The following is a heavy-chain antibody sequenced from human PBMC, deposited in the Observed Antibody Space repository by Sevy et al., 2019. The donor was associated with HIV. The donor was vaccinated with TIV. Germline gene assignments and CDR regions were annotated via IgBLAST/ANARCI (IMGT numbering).Heavy chain of an antibody. D-gene: IGHD3-3*01. CDR1: GFTFSNAW. CDR3: TADLVPIRFLGSFDP. Sequence: GGSLRLSCAASGFTFSNAWMSWVRQAPGKGLEWVGRIKSKTDGGTTDDAAPVKGRLTISRDDSKSKLYLQMNSLKTEDTAVYYCTADLVPIRFLGSFDPWGQGTLVTVSS. CDR2: IKSKTDGGTT. J-gene: IGHJ5*02. V-gene: IGHV3-15*01.